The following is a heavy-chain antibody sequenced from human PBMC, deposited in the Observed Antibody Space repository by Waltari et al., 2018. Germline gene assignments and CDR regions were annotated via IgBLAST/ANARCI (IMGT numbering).Heavy chain of an antibody. CDR2: INPKNGDT. CDR1: GYSFTDYQ. J-gene: IGHJ4*02. D-gene: IGHD1-26*01. Sequence: QVQLVQSGTEVKKPGASVKVSCQASGYSFTDYQLHWVRQTPGQVLEGLGWINPKNGDTGDAQNFLGRVTMTRDTSINTVYMDLSGLRSDDTAVFYCARDPGPIVGAPDYWGQGTLVTVSS. V-gene: IGHV1-2*02. CDR3: ARDPGPIVGAPDY.